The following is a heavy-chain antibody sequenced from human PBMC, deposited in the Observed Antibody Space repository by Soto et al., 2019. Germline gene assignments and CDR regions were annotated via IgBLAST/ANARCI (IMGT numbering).Heavy chain of an antibody. CDR2: IYYTGST. D-gene: IGHD2-15*01. CDR3: ARHTSRNHIVVVVAAFDY. Sequence: PSETLSLTCTVSGGSISSYYWSWIRQPPGKGLEWVGYIYYTGSTNHNPSLKSRVTISVDTSKNKFSLKLSSVTAADTAVYYCARHTSRNHIVVVVAAFDYWGQGTLVTVSS. V-gene: IGHV4-59*08. J-gene: IGHJ4*02. CDR1: GGSISSYY.